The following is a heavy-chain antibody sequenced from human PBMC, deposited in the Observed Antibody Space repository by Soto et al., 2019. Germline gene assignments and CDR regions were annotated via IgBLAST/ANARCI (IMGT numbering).Heavy chain of an antibody. Sequence: ASVKVSCKAHADTFTSYYIHWVRQAPGHGLEWMGIINPNGGSTRFAQTFQGRITMTRDTSTSTVYMELRSLRSEDTAVYYCARDRYTNYVNYFDPWGQGTLVTVSS. CDR1: ADTFTSYY. J-gene: IGHJ5*02. CDR3: ARDRYTNYVNYFDP. V-gene: IGHV1-46*01. D-gene: IGHD2-2*02. CDR2: INPNGGST.